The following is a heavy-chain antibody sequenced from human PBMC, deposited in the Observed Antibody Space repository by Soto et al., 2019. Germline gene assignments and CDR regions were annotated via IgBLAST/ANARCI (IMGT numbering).Heavy chain of an antibody. CDR3: ARESEPGYYYDSSGYYH. D-gene: IGHD3-22*01. CDR2: IWYDGSNK. V-gene: IGHV3-33*01. J-gene: IGHJ5*02. CDR1: GFTFSSYG. Sequence: GGSLRLSCAASGFTFSSYGMHWVRQAPGKGLEWVAVIWYDGSNKYYADSVKGRFTISRDNSKNTLYLQMNSLRAEDTAVYYCARESEPGYYYDSSGYYHWGQGPLVNVSS.